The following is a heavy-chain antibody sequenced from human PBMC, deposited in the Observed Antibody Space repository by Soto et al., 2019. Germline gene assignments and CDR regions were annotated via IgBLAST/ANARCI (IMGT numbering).Heavy chain of an antibody. CDR3: ATPQDYDDRLDS. Sequence: SVKVSCKASGGTFSSYAISWVRQAPGQGLEWMGGIIPIFGTANYAQKFQGRVTVTADESTSTAYMELSSLRSEDTAVYYCATPQDYDDRLDSWGQGTLVTVSS. CDR2: IIPIFGTA. V-gene: IGHV1-69*13. J-gene: IGHJ4*02. D-gene: IGHD3-22*01. CDR1: GGTFSSYA.